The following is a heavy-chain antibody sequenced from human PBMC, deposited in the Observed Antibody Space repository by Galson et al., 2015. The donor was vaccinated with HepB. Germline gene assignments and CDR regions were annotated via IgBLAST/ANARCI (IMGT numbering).Heavy chain of an antibody. CDR1: GFTFSSYG. D-gene: IGHD3-16*01. V-gene: IGHV3-30*18. J-gene: IGHJ4*02. CDR2: ISYDVSNK. Sequence: SLRLSCAASGFTFSSYGMHWVRQAPGKGLEWVAVISYDVSNKYYADSVKGRFTISRDNSKNTLYLQMNSLRAEDTAVYYCAKDRPLGDGPYGGFPDYWGQGTLVTVSS. CDR3: AKDRPLGDGPYGGFPDY.